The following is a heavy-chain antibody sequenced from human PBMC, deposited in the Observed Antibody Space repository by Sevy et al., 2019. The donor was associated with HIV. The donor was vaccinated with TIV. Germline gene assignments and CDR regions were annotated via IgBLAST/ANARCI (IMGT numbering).Heavy chain of an antibody. CDR2: VYPTGST. D-gene: IGHD3-22*01. Sequence: SETLSLTCAVSGVSVTSDTYYWSWIRQPPGKGLEWIVYVYPTGSTNYSPSFKSRVTISIDTSKNQFSLRLFSVAAADTAMYYCAREPYFFDKSGYFWDYWGQGILVTVSS. CDR1: GVSVTSDTYY. CDR3: AREPYFFDKSGYFWDY. V-gene: IGHV4-61*01. J-gene: IGHJ4*02.